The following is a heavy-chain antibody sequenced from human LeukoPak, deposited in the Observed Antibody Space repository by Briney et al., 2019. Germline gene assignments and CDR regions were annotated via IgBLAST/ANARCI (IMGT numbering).Heavy chain of an antibody. CDR2: ISGSGGST. D-gene: IGHD3-3*01. V-gene: IGHV3-23*01. J-gene: IGHJ4*02. CDR1: GFTFSSYA. CDR3: AKDDDDFWSGYYPFDY. Sequence: GGSLRLSCAASGFTFSSYAMSWVRQAPGKGLEWVSAISGSGGSTYYADSVKGRFTISRDNSKNTLYLQMNSLRAEDTAVYYCAKDDDDFWSGYYPFDYWGQGTLVTVSS.